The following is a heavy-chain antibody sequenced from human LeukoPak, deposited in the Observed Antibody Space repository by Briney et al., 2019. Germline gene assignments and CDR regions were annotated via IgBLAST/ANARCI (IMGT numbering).Heavy chain of an antibody. V-gene: IGHV4-34*01. J-gene: IGHJ4*02. CDR3: ARRTIFVDY. CDR1: GGSFSGYY. CDR2: IYYSGST. D-gene: IGHD3-3*01. Sequence: PSETLSLTCAVYGGSFSGYYWSWIRQPPGKGLEWIGSIYYSGSTYYNPSLKSRVTISVDTSKNQFSLKLSSVTAADTAVYYCARRTIFVDYWGQGTLVTVSS.